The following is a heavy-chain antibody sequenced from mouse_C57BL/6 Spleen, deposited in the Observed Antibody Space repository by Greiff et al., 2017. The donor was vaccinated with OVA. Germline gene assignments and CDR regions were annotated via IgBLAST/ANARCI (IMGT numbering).Heavy chain of an antibody. V-gene: IGHV1-84*01. D-gene: IGHD2-4*01. CDR2: IYPGSGNT. J-gene: IGHJ3*01. CDR1: GYTFTDYY. CDR3: ARCESTGDYGKWFAY. Sequence: LMESGPELVKPGASVKISCKASGYTFTDYYINWVKQRPGQGLEWIGWIYPGSGNTKYNEKFKGKATLTVDTSSSTAYMQLSSLTSEDSAVYFCARCESTGDYGKWFAYWGQGTLVTVSA.